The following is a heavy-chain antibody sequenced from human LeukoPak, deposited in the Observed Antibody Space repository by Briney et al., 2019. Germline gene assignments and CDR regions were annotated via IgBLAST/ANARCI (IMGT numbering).Heavy chain of an antibody. CDR3: AADIVVVPAAVDY. Sequence: PGGSLRLSCAASGFTFSSYGMHWVRQAPGKGLEWVAFIRYDGSNKYYADSVKGRFTISRDNSKNTLYLQMNSLRAEDTAVYYCAADIVVVPAAVDYWGQGTLVTVSS. D-gene: IGHD2-2*01. V-gene: IGHV3-30*02. CDR1: GFTFSSYG. J-gene: IGHJ4*02. CDR2: IRYDGSNK.